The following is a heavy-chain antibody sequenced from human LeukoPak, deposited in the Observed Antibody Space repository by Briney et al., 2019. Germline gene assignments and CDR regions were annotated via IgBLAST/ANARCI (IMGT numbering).Heavy chain of an antibody. CDR2: ISSSSYI. D-gene: IGHD3-3*01. CDR3: AREGVRFLEWLSVYYYYGMDV. Sequence: GGSLRLSCAASGFTFSSYSMNWVRQAPGKGLEWVSSISSSSYIYYADSVKGRFTISRDNAKNSLYLQMNSLRAEDTAVYYCAREGVRFLEWLSVYYYYGMDVWGQGTTVTVSS. CDR1: GFTFSSYS. V-gene: IGHV3-21*01. J-gene: IGHJ6*02.